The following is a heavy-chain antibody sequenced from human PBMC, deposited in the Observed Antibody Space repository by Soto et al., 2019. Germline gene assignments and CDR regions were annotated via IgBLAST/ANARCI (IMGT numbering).Heavy chain of an antibody. Sequence: PGGSLRLSCAASGFTFSDYYMSWIRQAPGKGLEWVSYISSSGSTIYYADSVKGRFTISRDNAKNSLYLQMNSLRAEDTAVYYCARDTSLRIVATTDAFDIWGQGTMVTVSS. D-gene: IGHD5-12*01. V-gene: IGHV3-11*01. J-gene: IGHJ3*02. CDR3: ARDTSLRIVATTDAFDI. CDR2: ISSSGSTI. CDR1: GFTFSDYY.